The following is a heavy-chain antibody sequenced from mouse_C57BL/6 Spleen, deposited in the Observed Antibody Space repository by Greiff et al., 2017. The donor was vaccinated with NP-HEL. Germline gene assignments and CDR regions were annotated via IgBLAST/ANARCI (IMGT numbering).Heavy chain of an antibody. CDR3: TTLPLYYDYDVEDY. J-gene: IGHJ2*01. CDR2: IDPEDGDT. V-gene: IGHV14-1*01. CDR1: GFNIKDYY. D-gene: IGHD2-4*01. Sequence: VHVKQSGAELVRPGASVKLSCTASGFNIKDYYMHWVKQRPEQGLEWIGRIDPEDGDTEYAPKFQGKATMTADTSSNTAYLQLSSLTSEDTAVYYCTTLPLYYDYDVEDYWGQGTTLTVSS.